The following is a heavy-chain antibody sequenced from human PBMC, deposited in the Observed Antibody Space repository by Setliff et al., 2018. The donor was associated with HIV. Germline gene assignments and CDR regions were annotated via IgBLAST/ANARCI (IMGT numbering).Heavy chain of an antibody. CDR3: ARGTTLNVVPDAFDI. V-gene: IGHV4-38-2*02. CDR2: IYHAGNT. J-gene: IGHJ3*02. D-gene: IGHD4-17*01. Sequence: PSQTLSLTCTVTGYSISSGYYWAWIRQPPGKGLEWIGYIYHAGNTYYNPSLKSRVTISVDTSKNQISLRLNSLTAADTAVYYCARGTTLNVVPDAFDIWGQGTMVTVSS. CDR1: GYSISSGYY.